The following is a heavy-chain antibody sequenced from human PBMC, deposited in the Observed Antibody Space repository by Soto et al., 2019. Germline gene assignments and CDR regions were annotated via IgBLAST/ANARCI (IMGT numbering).Heavy chain of an antibody. D-gene: IGHD1-26*01. CDR2: IYHSGST. CDR3: ARAGNRFGGRHYYFDY. CDR1: GGSISSGGYS. Sequence: SETLSLTCAVSGGSISSGGYSWSWIRQPPGKGLEWIGYIYHSGSTYYNSSLKSRVTISVDRSKNQFSLKLSSVTAADTAVYYCARAGNRFGGRHYYFDYWGQGTLVTVSS. V-gene: IGHV4-30-2*01. J-gene: IGHJ4*02.